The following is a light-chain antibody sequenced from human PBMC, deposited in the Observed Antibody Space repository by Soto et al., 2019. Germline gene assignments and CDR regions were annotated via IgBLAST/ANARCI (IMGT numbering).Light chain of an antibody. V-gene: IGLV2-14*01. Sequence: QSALTQPASVSGSPGQSITISCTGTSSDVGGYNYVSWYQQHPGKAPKLMIYDVSNRPSGVSNRFSGSKSGNTASLTISGLQAEDEAAYYCSSYTSSSNLVVYGGGTKLTVL. J-gene: IGLJ2*01. CDR2: DVS. CDR1: SSDVGGYNY. CDR3: SSYTSSSNLVV.